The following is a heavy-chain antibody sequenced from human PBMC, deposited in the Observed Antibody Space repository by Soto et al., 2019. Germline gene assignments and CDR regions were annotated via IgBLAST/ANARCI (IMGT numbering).Heavy chain of an antibody. CDR1: GDSFNDYY. CDR2: INPNGGVT. CDR3: ARESGGATATLDYYYFYMDV. Sequence: QVQLVQSGAEVRKPGASVTVSCRSSGDSFNDYYIHWVRQAPGQGFEWMGWINPNGGVTKYAQKFQGWVSMTRDTSIRTVYMQLSWLRSDDTAVYYCARESGGATATLDYYYFYMDVWGKGTTVTVSS. J-gene: IGHJ6*03. V-gene: IGHV1-2*04. D-gene: IGHD1-26*01.